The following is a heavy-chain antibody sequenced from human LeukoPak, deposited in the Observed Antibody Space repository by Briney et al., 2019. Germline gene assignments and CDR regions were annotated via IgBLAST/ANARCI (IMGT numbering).Heavy chain of an antibody. D-gene: IGHD6-13*01. Sequence: SETLSLTCTVSGGSISSGGYYWSWIRQPPGKGLEWIGYIYHSGSTYYNPSLKSRVTISVDRSKNQFSLKLSSVTAADTAVYYCARLVTLPRYSSSWCKAPAQHQRGGWFDPWGQGTLVTVSS. V-gene: IGHV4-30-2*01. CDR2: IYHSGST. J-gene: IGHJ5*02. CDR1: GGSISSGGYY. CDR3: ARLVTLPRYSSSWCKAPAQHQRGGWFDP.